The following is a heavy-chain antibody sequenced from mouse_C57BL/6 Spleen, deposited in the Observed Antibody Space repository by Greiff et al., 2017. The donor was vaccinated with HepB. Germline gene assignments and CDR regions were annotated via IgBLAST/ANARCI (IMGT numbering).Heavy chain of an antibody. CDR2: IDPSDSYT. D-gene: IGHD1-1*01. CDR1: GYTFTSYW. CDR3: ARSAYYGSCDWFAY. V-gene: IGHV1-69*01. J-gene: IGHJ3*01. Sequence: VQLQQSGAELVMPGASVKLSCKASGYTFTSYWMHWVKQRPGQGLEWIGEIDPSDSYTNYNQKFKGKSTLTVDKSSSTAYMQLSRLTSEDSAVYYCARSAYYGSCDWFAYGGQGTLVTVSA.